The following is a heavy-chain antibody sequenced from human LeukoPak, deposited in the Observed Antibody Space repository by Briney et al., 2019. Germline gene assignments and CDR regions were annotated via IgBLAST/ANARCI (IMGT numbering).Heavy chain of an antibody. CDR3: ARGGRGYLNYYYYGMDV. J-gene: IGHJ6*02. CDR1: GGPISSGDYY. V-gene: IGHV4-30-4*01. D-gene: IGHD5-18*01. Sequence: SETLSLTCTVSGGPISSGDYYWSWIRQPPGKGLEWIGYIYYSGSTYYNPSLKSRVTISVDTSKNQFSLKLSSVTAADTAVYYCARGGRGYLNYYYYGMDVWGQGTTVTVSS. CDR2: IYYSGST.